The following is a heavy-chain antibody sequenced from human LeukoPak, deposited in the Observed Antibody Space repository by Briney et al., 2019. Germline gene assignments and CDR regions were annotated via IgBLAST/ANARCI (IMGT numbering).Heavy chain of an antibody. CDR1: GGSFSGYY. D-gene: IGHD6-19*01. V-gene: IGHV4-34*01. Sequence: PSETLSLTCAVYGGSFSGYYWSWIRQPPGKGLEWIGEINHSGSTNYNPSLKSRVTISVDTSKNQFSLKLSSVTAADTAVYYCAREPQWLDDFDPWGQGTLVTVS. CDR2: INHSGST. CDR3: AREPQWLDDFDP. J-gene: IGHJ5*02.